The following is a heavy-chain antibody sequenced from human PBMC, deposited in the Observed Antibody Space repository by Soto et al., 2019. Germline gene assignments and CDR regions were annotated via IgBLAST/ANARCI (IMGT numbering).Heavy chain of an antibody. V-gene: IGHV1-69*13. D-gene: IGHD3-10*01. Sequence: EASVKVSCKASGGTFSSYAISWVRQAPGQGLEWMGGIIPIFGTANYAQKFQGRVTITADESTSTAYMELSSLRSEDTAVYYCARDLAGKAFDPWGQGTLVTVSS. J-gene: IGHJ5*02. CDR3: ARDLAGKAFDP. CDR1: GGTFSSYA. CDR2: IIPIFGTA.